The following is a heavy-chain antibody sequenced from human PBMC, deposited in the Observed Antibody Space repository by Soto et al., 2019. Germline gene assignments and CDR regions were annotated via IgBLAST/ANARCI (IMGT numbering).Heavy chain of an antibody. CDR3: ARDKVVYGDYGNYYYGMDX. V-gene: IGHV1-2*04. CDR1: GYTFTVYD. J-gene: IGHJ6*02. CDR2: INPNSGGT. Sequence: GASVKVSCKASGYTFTVYDMHWVRQAPGQGLEWMGWINPNSGGTNYAQKFQGWVTMTRDTSISTAYMELSRLRSDDTAVYYCARDKVVYGDYGNYYYGMDXWGQGTTVTVSS. D-gene: IGHD4-17*01.